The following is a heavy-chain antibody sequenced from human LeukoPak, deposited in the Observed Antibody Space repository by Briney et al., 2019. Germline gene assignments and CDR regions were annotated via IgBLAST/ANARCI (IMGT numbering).Heavy chain of an antibody. CDR2: ISGYGDTT. V-gene: IGHV3-23*01. CDR3: ARDRFLRDVIRETDQNDAFDI. J-gene: IGHJ3*02. Sequence: PGGSLRLSCSASGFTFSSFAMNWVRQAPGKGLEWVSIISGYGDTTYYTDSVRGRFTISRDNAKNSLYLQMNSLRAEDTAVYYCARDRFLRDVIRETDQNDAFDIWGQGTMVTVSS. D-gene: IGHD2/OR15-2a*01. CDR1: GFTFSSFA.